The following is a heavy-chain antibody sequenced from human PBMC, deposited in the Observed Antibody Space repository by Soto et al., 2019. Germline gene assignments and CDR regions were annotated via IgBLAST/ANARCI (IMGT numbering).Heavy chain of an antibody. J-gene: IGHJ5*02. Sequence: SVKVSCKASGGTFSSYAISWVRQAPGQGLEWMGGIIPIFGTANYAQKFQGRVTITADESTSTAYMELSSLRSEDTAVYYCARTPLRPLPAAIRNVAVYGWFDPWGQGTLVTVSS. CDR2: IIPIFGTA. CDR1: GGTFSSYA. CDR3: ARTPLRPLPAAIRNVAVYGWFDP. D-gene: IGHD2-2*02. V-gene: IGHV1-69*13.